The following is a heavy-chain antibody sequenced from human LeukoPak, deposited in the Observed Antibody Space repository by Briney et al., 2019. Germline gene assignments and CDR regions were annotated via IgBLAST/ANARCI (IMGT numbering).Heavy chain of an antibody. CDR3: SRNGDHNPGDY. D-gene: IGHD2-21*02. CDR2: IRSKAYGGTT. J-gene: IGHJ4*02. V-gene: IGHV3-49*03. CDR1: GFTFGDYG. Sequence: GGSLRLSCTASGFTFGDYGMSWFRQAPGKGLEWVGFIRSKAYGGTTEYAASVKGRFTISRDDSQSVADLQMNNLKTADTAVYYCSRNGDHNPGDYWGQGTLVTVSP.